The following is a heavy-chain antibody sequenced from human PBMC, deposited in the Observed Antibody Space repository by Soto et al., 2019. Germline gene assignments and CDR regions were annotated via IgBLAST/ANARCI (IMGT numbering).Heavy chain of an antibody. CDR3: ARDPYCDSSGYLASNGMDV. J-gene: IGHJ6*02. V-gene: IGHV3-53*04. CDR1: GFTVSSNY. Sequence: EVQLVESGGGLVQPGGSLRLSCAASGFTVSSNYMSWVRQAPGKGLEWVSVIYSDGSTYYADSGKGRFTISRHNSKNTLYLQMNSLRAEDTAVYYCARDPYCDSSGYLASNGMDVWGQGTTVSVSS. CDR2: IYSDGST. D-gene: IGHD3-22*01.